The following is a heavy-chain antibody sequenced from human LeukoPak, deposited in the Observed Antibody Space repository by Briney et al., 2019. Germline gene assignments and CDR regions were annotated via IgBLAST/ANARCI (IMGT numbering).Heavy chain of an antibody. CDR3: ATSSGYTYGDYAFDI. J-gene: IGHJ3*02. Sequence: GGSLRLSCAASGFTFSSYAMSWVRQAPGKGLAWVANIKEDGSVKHYVDSVKGRFTISRDNAKNSLYLQMNSLSGDDMAIYYCATSSGYTYGDYAFDIWGQGTKVTVSS. CDR2: IKEDGSVK. V-gene: IGHV3-7*01. CDR1: GFTFSSYA. D-gene: IGHD5-18*01.